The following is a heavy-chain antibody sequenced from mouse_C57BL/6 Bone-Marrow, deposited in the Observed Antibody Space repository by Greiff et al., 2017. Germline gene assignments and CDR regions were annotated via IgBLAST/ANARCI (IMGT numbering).Heavy chain of an antibody. CDR2: ISAGGSCT. Sequence: EVMLVESGGGLVKPGGSLKLSCAASGFTFSSYAMSWVRQTPEKRLEWVATISAGGSCTYYPDNVKGRFTISRDNATNNLYLQMSHLKSEDTTMYYCAVTMVVARGFAYWGQGTLVTVS. CDR3: AVTMVVARGFAY. V-gene: IGHV5-4*03. CDR1: GFTFSSYA. D-gene: IGHD1-1*01. J-gene: IGHJ3*01.